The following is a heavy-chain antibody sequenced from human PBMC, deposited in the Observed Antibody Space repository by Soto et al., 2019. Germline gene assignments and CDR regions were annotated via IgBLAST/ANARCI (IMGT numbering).Heavy chain of an antibody. D-gene: IGHD1-26*01. Sequence: QVHLVQSGAEMKKPGSSVKVSCKVSGGDLTNSGISWVRQAPGQGLEWMGGIFPLLGMVDYSQKFQGRVTITADESTNTAYMDLGSLRSDDTSFYYCAKEDGAGFISWGQGTLVIVSS. J-gene: IGHJ4*02. V-gene: IGHV1-69*04. CDR1: GGDLTNSG. CDR3: AKEDGAGFIS. CDR2: IFPLLGMV.